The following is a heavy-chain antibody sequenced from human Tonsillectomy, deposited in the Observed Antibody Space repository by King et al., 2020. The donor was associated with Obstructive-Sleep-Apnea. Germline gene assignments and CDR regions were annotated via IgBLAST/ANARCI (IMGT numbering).Heavy chain of an antibody. J-gene: IGHJ4*02. D-gene: IGHD2-15*01. V-gene: IGHV1-46*01. CDR3: ARGCLVAASFDY. Sequence: VQLVESGAEVKEPGASVKVSCKASGYTFTNYYMHWVRQAPGQGLEWMGMINPKGGSTCFAQKFQGRGTMTRDTSTSTAHMELSSLRSEDTAMYYCARGCLVAASFDYWGQGTLVTVSS. CDR2: INPKGGST. CDR1: GYTFTNYY.